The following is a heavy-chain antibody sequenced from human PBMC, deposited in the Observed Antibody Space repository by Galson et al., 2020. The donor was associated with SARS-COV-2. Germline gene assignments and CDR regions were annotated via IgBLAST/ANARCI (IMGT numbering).Heavy chain of an antibody. V-gene: IGHV3-30*18. CDR3: AKQGQFGGNYLDY. CDR2: VSNDGYTK. J-gene: IGHJ4*02. CDR1: GFTFSRYG. Sequence: GGSLRLSCAASGFTFSRYGMVWVRQAPGKGLEWVALVSNDGYTKYYADSVRGRFTISRDTSKNMLYLQMNGLGGDDTAVYFCAKQGQFGGNYLDYWGQGTLVTVSS. D-gene: IGHD3-16*01.